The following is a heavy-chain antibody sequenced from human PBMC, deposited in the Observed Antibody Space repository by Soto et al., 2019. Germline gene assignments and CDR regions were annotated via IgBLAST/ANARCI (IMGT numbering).Heavy chain of an antibody. CDR3: AKDGYTHGLPAY. CDR1: GFIFRSSA. J-gene: IGHJ4*02. CDR2: ISGSAGSR. D-gene: IGHD5-18*01. V-gene: IGHV3-23*01. Sequence: GGSLRLSCAAPGFIFRSSAMSWFRQAPGKGLEWVSAISGSAGSRYYADSVKGRFTISRDNSKNTLYLQMNSLRAEDTAVYYFAKDGYTHGLPAYSGQGTLVTVSS.